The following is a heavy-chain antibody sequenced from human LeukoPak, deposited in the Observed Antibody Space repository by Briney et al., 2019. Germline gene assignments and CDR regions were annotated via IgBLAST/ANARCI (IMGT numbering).Heavy chain of an antibody. CDR3: AKDGIFLEWLRGYFDY. Sequence: GGSLRLSCAASGFTFSSYAMSWVRQAPGKGLEWVSAISGSGGSTYYADSVKGRFTISRDNSKNTLYLQMNSLRAEDTAVYYCAKDGIFLEWLRGYFDYWGQGTLVTVSS. J-gene: IGHJ4*02. CDR2: ISGSGGST. CDR1: GFTFSSYA. V-gene: IGHV3-23*01. D-gene: IGHD3-3*01.